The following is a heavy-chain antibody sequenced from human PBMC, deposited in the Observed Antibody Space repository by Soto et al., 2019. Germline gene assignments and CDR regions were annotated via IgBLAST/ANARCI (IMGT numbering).Heavy chain of an antibody. D-gene: IGHD3-22*01. CDR1: GYTLTNYF. CDR3: ARSSGYYYDY. J-gene: IGHJ4*02. Sequence: APGKVSCQASGYTLTNYFMHWVRQAPGQRLEWMGWINAGNGNTKYSQKFQGRVTITRDTSASTAYMELSSLRSEDTAVYYCARSSGYYYDYWGQGTLVTVSS. V-gene: IGHV1-3*01. CDR2: INAGNGNT.